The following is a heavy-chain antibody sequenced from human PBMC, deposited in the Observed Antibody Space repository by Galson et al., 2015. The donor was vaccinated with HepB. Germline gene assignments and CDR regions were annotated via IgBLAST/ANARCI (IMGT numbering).Heavy chain of an antibody. V-gene: IGHV6-1*01. D-gene: IGHD1-26*01. CDR3: ARGDSGFDS. J-gene: IGHJ4*02. CDR1: GDSVSGNSAA. CDR2: TYYRSKWYN. Sequence: CAISGDSVSGNSAAWNWIRRSPSRGLEWLGRTYYRSKWYNDYAVSVESRITINSDTSKNQFSLQLNSVTPEDTAVYYCARGDSGFDSWGQGTLVTVSS.